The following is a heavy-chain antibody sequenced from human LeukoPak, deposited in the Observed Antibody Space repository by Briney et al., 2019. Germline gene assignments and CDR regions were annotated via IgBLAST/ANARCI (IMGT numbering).Heavy chain of an antibody. D-gene: IGHD3-22*01. CDR3: ARATGRYDSSWFDP. J-gene: IGHJ5*02. Sequence: SETLSLSCTVSGGSISSYYWSWVRQPAGKGLEWIGRIYTSGSTNYNPSLKSRVTMSVDTSKNQFSLKLTSVTAADTAVYYCARATGRYDSSWFDPWGQGTLVTVSS. V-gene: IGHV4-4*07. CDR1: GGSISSYY. CDR2: IYTSGST.